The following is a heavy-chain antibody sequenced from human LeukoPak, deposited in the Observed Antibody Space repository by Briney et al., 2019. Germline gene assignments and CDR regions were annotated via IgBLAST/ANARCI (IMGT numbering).Heavy chain of an antibody. CDR1: GYTFSSYG. V-gene: IGHV1-18*01. Sequence: SVKVSCKASGYTFSSYGISWVRQAPGHGLEWMGWISAYNGNTNYAQKLQGRVTMTTDTSTSTAYMELRSLRSDDTAVYYCARDTDSFDAFDIWGQGTMVTVSS. CDR3: ARDTDSFDAFDI. CDR2: ISAYNGNT. D-gene: IGHD3-22*01. J-gene: IGHJ3*02.